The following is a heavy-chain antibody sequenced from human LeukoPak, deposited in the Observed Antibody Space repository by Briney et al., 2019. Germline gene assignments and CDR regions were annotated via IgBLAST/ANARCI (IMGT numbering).Heavy chain of an antibody. CDR2: ISAYNGNT. D-gene: IGHD6-19*01. Sequence: ASVKVSCKASGYTFTSYGISWVRQAPGQGLEWMGWISAYNGNTNYAQKLQGRVTMTTDTSTSTAYMELRSLRSDDTAVYYCAIIAVADGRGDAFDIWGQGTMVTVSS. CDR3: AIIAVADGRGDAFDI. J-gene: IGHJ3*02. CDR1: GYTFTSYG. V-gene: IGHV1-18*01.